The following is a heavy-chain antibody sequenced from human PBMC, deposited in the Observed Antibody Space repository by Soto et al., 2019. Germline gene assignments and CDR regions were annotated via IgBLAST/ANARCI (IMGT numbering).Heavy chain of an antibody. Sequence: RASVKVSCKASGYTFNGYYMHWVRQAPGQGLEWMGWINPNSDVTNYAQKFQGRVTMTRDTSISTAYMELSSLRSDDTAVYYCARGGTVVTGRVQDAFDIWGQGTMVTVSS. J-gene: IGHJ3*02. D-gene: IGHD2-21*02. CDR1: GYTFNGYY. V-gene: IGHV1-2*02. CDR2: INPNSDVT. CDR3: ARGGTVVTGRVQDAFDI.